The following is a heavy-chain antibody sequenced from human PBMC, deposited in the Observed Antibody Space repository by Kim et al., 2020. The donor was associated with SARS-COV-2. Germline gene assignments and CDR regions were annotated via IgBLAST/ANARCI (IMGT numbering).Heavy chain of an antibody. D-gene: IGHD3-16*01. J-gene: IGHJ5*02. V-gene: IGHV4-34*01. CDR1: GGSFSGYY. CDR3: ARRALRGNSFDP. Sequence: SETLSLTCAVYGGSFSGYYWSWIRQPPGKGLEWIGEINHSGSTNYNPSLKSRVTISVDTSKNQFSLKLSSVTAADTAVYYCARRALRGNSFDPWGQGTLVTVSS. CDR2: INHSGST.